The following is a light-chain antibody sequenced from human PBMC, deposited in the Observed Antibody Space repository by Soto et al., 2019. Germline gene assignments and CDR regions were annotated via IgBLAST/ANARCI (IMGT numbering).Light chain of an antibody. J-gene: IGLJ3*02. V-gene: IGLV2-14*01. CDR1: SSDVGGYNY. CDR2: EVS. Sequence: QSVLTQPASVSGSPGQSITISCTGTSSDVGGYNYVSWYQQHPGKAPKLMIYEVSNRPSGVSNRFSGSKSGNTASLTISGLQADVEADYYCSSYTSSSTVFGGGTKLTVL. CDR3: SSYTSSSTV.